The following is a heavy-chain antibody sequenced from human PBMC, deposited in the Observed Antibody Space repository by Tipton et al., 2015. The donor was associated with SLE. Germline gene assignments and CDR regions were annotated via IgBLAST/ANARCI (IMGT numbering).Heavy chain of an antibody. CDR1: GFTFSTYA. Sequence: SLRLSCAASGFTFSTYAMIWVRQAPGKGLEWVSGISGSGTNTYYADSVNGRFTISRDNSKNTLYLQMNSLRAEDTAVYYCAKDPHSRPVYWGQGTLVTVSS. J-gene: IGHJ4*02. CDR3: AKDPHSRPVY. CDR2: ISGSGTNT. D-gene: IGHD6-13*01. V-gene: IGHV3-23*01.